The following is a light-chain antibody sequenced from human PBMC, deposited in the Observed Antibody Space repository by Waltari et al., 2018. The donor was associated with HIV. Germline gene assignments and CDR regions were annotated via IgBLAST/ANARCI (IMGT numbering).Light chain of an antibody. V-gene: IGLV1-40*01. CDR2: GNS. J-gene: IGLJ1*01. Sequence: QSVLTQPPPVSGAPGQRVTISCTGSSSNIGAGYDVHWYQQLPGTAPKVLIYGNSNRPSGVPDRFSGSKSGTSASLAITGLQAEDEADYYCQSYDSNLSGATVFGTGTKVTVL. CDR1: SSNIGAGYD. CDR3: QSYDSNLSGATV.